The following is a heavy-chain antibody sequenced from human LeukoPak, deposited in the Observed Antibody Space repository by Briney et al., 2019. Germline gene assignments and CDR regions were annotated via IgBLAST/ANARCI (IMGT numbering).Heavy chain of an antibody. J-gene: IGHJ4*02. Sequence: ASVKVSCKASGFTFTDYHIHRVRQAPGQGLEWMGRINPNSGGTNYAQNFQGSVTMTRDTSISTAYMELSRLRSDDTAVYYCARDYTNRRLDYWGQGTLVTVSS. CDR2: INPNSGGT. CDR1: GFTFTDYH. V-gene: IGHV1-2*06. CDR3: ARDYTNRRLDY.